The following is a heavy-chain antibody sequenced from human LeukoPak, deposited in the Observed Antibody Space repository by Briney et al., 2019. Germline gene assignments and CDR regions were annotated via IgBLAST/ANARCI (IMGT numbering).Heavy chain of an antibody. V-gene: IGHV3-74*01. D-gene: IGHD3-10*01. CDR2: IQTDGSST. CDR1: GFTFSSYW. CDR3: ARTYYYGSGSYYNMDY. J-gene: IGHJ4*02. Sequence: GGSLRLSCAASGFTFSSYWMHWVRQAPGKGLVWVSRIQTDGSSTNYADSVKGRFTISGDDAKNSLYLQMNSLRAEDTAVYYCARTYYYGSGSYYNMDYWGQGTLVTVSS.